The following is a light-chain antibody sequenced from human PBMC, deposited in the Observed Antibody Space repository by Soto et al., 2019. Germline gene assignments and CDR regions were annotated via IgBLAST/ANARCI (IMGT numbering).Light chain of an antibody. CDR1: SSDVGGYNY. CDR2: DVS. J-gene: IGLJ1*01. CDR3: SSYTPRNIRQIV. V-gene: IGLV2-14*03. Sequence: QSVLTQPASVSGSPGQSITISCTGTSSDVGGYNYVSWYQHHPGKAPKLMIFDVSNRPSGVSNRSSGSKSGNTASLTISGLQPEDEADYYCSSYTPRNIRQIVFGTGTKVTAL.